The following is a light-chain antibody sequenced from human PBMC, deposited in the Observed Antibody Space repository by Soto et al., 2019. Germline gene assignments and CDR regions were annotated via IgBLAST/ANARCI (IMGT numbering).Light chain of an antibody. CDR1: QSVSSSY. CDR2: GAS. J-gene: IGKJ2*01. Sequence: EIVLTQSPGTLSLSPGERATLSCRASQSVSSSYLAWYQQKPGQAPRLLIYGASSRATGNPDRFSGSGSGTDFTLTISRLEPEDFAVYYWQQFGNSPYTFGQGTRLEIK. CDR3: QQFGNSPYT. V-gene: IGKV3-20*01.